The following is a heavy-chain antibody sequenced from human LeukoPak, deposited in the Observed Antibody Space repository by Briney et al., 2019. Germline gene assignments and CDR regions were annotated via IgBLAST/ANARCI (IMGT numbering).Heavy chain of an antibody. Sequence: SETLSLTCSVSGGSITSFYWTWIRQSPGKGLEWTGYIFYGGDTRYNPSLKSRVAVSVDTSKNQFSLKLTSVTAADTAVYYCARTPRLWLGEFHDYWGQGTLVTVSS. CDR2: IFYGGDT. CDR1: GGSITSFY. V-gene: IGHV4-59*12. J-gene: IGHJ4*02. CDR3: ARTPRLWLGEFHDY. D-gene: IGHD3-10*01.